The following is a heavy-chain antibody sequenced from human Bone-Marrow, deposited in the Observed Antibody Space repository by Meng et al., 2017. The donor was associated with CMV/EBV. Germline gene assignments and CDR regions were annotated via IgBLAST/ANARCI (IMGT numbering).Heavy chain of an antibody. Sequence: ASVKVSRKASGGTYSSYAISWVRQAPGQGLEWMGWINPNSGGTNYEQKLQGRVTMTRDTSISTAYMDLSRLRSDDTAVYYCARGWEDTSRNYWGQGTLVTVSS. CDR2: INPNSGGT. D-gene: IGHD1-26*01. V-gene: IGHV1-2*02. CDR1: GGTYSSYA. J-gene: IGHJ4*02. CDR3: ARGWEDTSRNY.